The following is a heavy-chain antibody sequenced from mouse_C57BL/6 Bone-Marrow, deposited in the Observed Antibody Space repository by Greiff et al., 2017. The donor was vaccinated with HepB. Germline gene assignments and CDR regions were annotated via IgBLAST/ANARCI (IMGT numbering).Heavy chain of an antibody. CDR2: ISSGGSYT. CDR3: ARHPTTLYGSSYGANAMDY. V-gene: IGHV5-6*01. D-gene: IGHD1-1*01. J-gene: IGHJ4*01. Sequence: EVHLVESGGDLVKPGGSLKLSCAASGFTFSSYGMSWVRQTPDKRLEWVATISSGGSYTYYPDSVKGRFTISRDNAKNTLYLQMSSLKSEDTAMYYCARHPTTLYGSSYGANAMDYWGQGTSVTVSS. CDR1: GFTFSSYG.